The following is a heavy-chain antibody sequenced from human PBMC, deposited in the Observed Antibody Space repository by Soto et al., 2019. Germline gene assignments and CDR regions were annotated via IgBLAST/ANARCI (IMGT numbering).Heavy chain of an antibody. Sequence: EAHLVESGGGLPQPGGSLRLSCVASGFNFSPDFMAWVRQGPGRGLEWVSHIKGDGTTTAYADSVRGRFIISRDNGRNTLFLQMNSLRDEDTAVYYCVRDRGTPDSFDIWGQGTTVIVSS. V-gene: IGHV3-74*01. CDR2: IKGDGTTT. D-gene: IGHD1-26*01. J-gene: IGHJ3*02. CDR1: GFNFSPDF. CDR3: VRDRGTPDSFDI.